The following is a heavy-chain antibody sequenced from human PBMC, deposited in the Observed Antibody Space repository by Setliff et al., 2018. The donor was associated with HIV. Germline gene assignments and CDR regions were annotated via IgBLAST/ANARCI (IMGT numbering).Heavy chain of an antibody. V-gene: IGHV3-49*04. Sequence: PGGSLRLSCTTSGLTFGDYALSWVRQAPGKGLEWVGFIRSEAYGGTREYAASVKGRFTISRDDSKSIAYLQMNSLRAEDTAVYYCARATKTPYSSSWSIPGAFDIWGQGTMVTVSS. CDR2: IRSEAYGGTR. CDR1: GLTFGDYA. CDR3: ARATKTPYSSSWSIPGAFDI. D-gene: IGHD6-13*01. J-gene: IGHJ3*02.